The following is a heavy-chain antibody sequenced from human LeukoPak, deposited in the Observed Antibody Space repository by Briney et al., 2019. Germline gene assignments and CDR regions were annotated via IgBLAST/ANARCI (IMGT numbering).Heavy chain of an antibody. CDR2: IYYSGST. D-gene: IGHD3-16*02. CDR1: GGSISSSSYY. V-gene: IGHV4-39*01. CDR3: ASSRNHYVWGSYRYTVPYYFDY. J-gene: IGHJ4*02. Sequence: SETLSLTCTVSGGSISSSSYYWGWIRQPPGKGLEWIVSIYYSGSTYYNPSLKSRVTISVDTSKNQFSLKLSSVTAADTAVYYCASSRNHYVWGSYRYTVPYYFDYWGQGTLVTVSS.